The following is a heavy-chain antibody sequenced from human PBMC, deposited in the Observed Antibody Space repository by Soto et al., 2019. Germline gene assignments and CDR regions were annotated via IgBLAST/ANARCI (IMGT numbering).Heavy chain of an antibody. CDR1: GGTFSSDA. Sequence: SVRVSCKAPGGTFSSDAISRVRQAPGKGLEWMGGIIPIFGTANYAQKLQGRVTITADKSTSTAYMELSSLRSEDTAVYYCARGYCSAGSCQDYWGQGTLVTVSS. CDR3: ARGYCSAGSCQDY. V-gene: IGHV1-69*06. J-gene: IGHJ4*02. CDR2: IIPIFGTA. D-gene: IGHD2-15*01.